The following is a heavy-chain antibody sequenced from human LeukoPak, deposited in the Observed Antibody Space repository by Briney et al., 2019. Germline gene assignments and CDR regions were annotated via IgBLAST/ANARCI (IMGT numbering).Heavy chain of an antibody. J-gene: IGHJ6*02. V-gene: IGHV3-7*03. CDR3: ARGGGLDV. CDR1: GFTFSSYS. D-gene: IGHD3-16*01. CDR2: INHNGNVN. Sequence: GGSLRLSCAASGFTFSSYSMNWVRQAPGKGLEWVASINHNGNVNYYVDSVKGRLTISRDNAKNSLYLQMSNLRAEDTAVYFCARGGGLDVWGQGATVTVSS.